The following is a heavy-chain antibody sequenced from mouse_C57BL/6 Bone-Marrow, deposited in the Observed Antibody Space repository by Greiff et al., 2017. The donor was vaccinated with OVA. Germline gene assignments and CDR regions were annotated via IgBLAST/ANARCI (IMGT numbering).Heavy chain of an antibody. CDR3: TRDDLRAWFAY. J-gene: IGHJ3*01. D-gene: IGHD2-13*01. Sequence: EVKLMESGEGLVKPGGSLKLSCAASGFTFSSYAMSWVRQTPEKRLEWVAYISSGGDYIYYADTVKGRFTISRDNARNTLYLQMSSLKSEDTAMYYCTRDDLRAWFAYWGQGTLVTVSA. V-gene: IGHV5-9-1*02. CDR1: GFTFSSYA. CDR2: ISSGGDYI.